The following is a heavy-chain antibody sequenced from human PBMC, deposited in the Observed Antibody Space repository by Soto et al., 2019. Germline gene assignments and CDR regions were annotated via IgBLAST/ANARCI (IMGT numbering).Heavy chain of an antibody. CDR3: AXXXXXXXXXXXDY. Sequence: QMRLVESGGGVVPPGAPLTLTCKASDFPFGHYGAHWXRXXXXXXXXWVALISFDGISKYYADSVKGRFTISRDNAKNSLFXXXXSXXXXDTXXXXXAXXXXXXXXXXXDYWGQGTLVTVSS. CDR1: DFPFGHYG. J-gene: IGHJ4*02. CDR2: ISFDGISK. V-gene: IGHV3-30*07.